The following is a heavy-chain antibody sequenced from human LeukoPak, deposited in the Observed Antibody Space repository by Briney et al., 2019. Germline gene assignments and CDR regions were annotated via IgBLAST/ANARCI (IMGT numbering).Heavy chain of an antibody. Sequence: GGSLRLSCAASGCTFSSYWMHWVRHAPGKGLGWVSRINYDGSSTSYADSVKGRFTISRDNAKNTLYLQMNSLRAEDTAVYYCAREAAAGTAGAYGMDVWGQGTTVTVSS. CDR1: GCTFSSYW. CDR2: INYDGSST. J-gene: IGHJ6*02. CDR3: AREAAAGTAGAYGMDV. V-gene: IGHV3-74*01. D-gene: IGHD6-13*01.